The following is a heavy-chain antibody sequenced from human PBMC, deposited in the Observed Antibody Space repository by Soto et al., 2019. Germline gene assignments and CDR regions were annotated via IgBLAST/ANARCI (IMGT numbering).Heavy chain of an antibody. CDR1: GYSFTSYG. J-gene: IGHJ4*02. Sequence: QVQLVQSGPEVKKPGASVKVSCKASGYSFTSYGVSGVRQAPGQGLEWMGWISANSGNTDYAQKFRGRVTMTTETSTSTAYMDLRRLRSDDTAVYYCVRDPQRNDYWGQGTLVTVSS. CDR2: ISANSGNT. CDR3: VRDPQRNDY. D-gene: IGHD6-25*01. V-gene: IGHV1-18*04.